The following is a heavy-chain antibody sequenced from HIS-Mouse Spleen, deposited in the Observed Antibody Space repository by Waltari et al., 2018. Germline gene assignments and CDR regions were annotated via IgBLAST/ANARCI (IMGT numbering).Heavy chain of an antibody. CDR3: ARAVYDSSGYYLGAFDI. J-gene: IGHJ3*02. CDR1: GYSIRRGYY. V-gene: IGHV4-38-2*02. CDR2: IYHSGST. D-gene: IGHD3-22*01. Sequence: QVQLQESGPGLVKPSETLSLTCTVSGYSIRRGYYWGWIRPPPGKGLEWIGGIYHSGSTYYNPSLKSRVTISVDTSKNQFSLKLSSVTAADTAVYYCARAVYDSSGYYLGAFDIWGQGTMVTVSS.